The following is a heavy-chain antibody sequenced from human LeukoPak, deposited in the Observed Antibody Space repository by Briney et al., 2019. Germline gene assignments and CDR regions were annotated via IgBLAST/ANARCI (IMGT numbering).Heavy chain of an antibody. V-gene: IGHV4-34*01. D-gene: IGHD3-10*01. CDR1: GGSFSGYY. CDR3: ARRGRDYYYYYMGV. CDR2: INHSGST. J-gene: IGHJ6*03. Sequence: SETLSLTCAVYGGSFSGYYWSWIRQPPGKGLEWIGEINHSGSTNYNPSLKSRVTISVDTSKNQFSLKLSSVTAADTAVYYCARRGRDYYYYYMGVWGKGTTVTVSS.